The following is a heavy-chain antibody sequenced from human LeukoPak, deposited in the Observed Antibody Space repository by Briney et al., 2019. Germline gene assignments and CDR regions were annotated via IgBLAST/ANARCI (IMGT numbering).Heavy chain of an antibody. V-gene: IGHV3-23*01. D-gene: IGHD3-10*01. CDR3: ARDFAKVLWFGEFFDY. Sequence: GGSLRLSCAASGFTFSSYAMHWVRQAPGKGLEWVSAISGSGGSTYYADSVKGRFTISRDNSKNTLYLQMNSLRAEDTAVYYCARDFAKVLWFGEFFDYWGQGTLVTVSS. CDR2: ISGSGGST. CDR1: GFTFSSYA. J-gene: IGHJ4*02.